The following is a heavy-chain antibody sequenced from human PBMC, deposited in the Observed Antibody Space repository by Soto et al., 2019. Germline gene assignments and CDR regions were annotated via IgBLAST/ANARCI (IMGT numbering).Heavy chain of an antibody. CDR2: INPNSGGT. J-gene: IGHJ3*02. CDR1: GYTFTGYY. Sequence: QVQLVQSGAEVKKPGASVKVSCKASGYTFTGYYMHWVRQAPGHGLEWMGWINPNSGGTNYAQKFQGWVTMNRDTSISTAYMELSRLRSDDTAVYYCARSASDYGAYAFDAFDIWGQGTMVTVSS. CDR3: ARSASDYGAYAFDAFDI. D-gene: IGHD4-17*01. V-gene: IGHV1-2*04.